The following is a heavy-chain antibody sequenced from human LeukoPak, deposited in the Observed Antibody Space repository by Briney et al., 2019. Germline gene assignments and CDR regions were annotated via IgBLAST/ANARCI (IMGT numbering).Heavy chain of an antibody. V-gene: IGHV1-69*05. D-gene: IGHD3-22*01. CDR2: IIPIFGTA. CDR1: GGTFSSYA. J-gene: IGHJ4*02. Sequence: ASVKVSCKADGGTFSSYAISWVRQAPGQGLEWMGRIIPIFGTANYAQKFQGRVTITTDESTSTAYMELSSLRSEDTAVYYCAGHLYYYDSSGHWGYFDYWGQGTLVTVSS. CDR3: AGHLYYYDSSGHWGYFDY.